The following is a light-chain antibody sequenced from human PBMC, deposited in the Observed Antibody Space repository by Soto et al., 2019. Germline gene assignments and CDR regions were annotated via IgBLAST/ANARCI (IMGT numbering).Light chain of an antibody. CDR2: KAS. J-gene: IGKJ1*01. V-gene: IGKV1-5*03. Sequence: DNQVTQSPSTLSASVGDRVILTCRASESISNWLAWYQQKPGKAPNLLIYKASSLKSGVPLRFSGSGSGTEFTLTINSLQPDDFATYYCQQYDTYWTFGQGTKVDNK. CDR1: ESISNW. CDR3: QQYDTYWT.